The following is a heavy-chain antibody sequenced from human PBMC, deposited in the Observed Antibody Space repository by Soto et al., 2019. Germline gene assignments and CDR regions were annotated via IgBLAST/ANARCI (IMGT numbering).Heavy chain of an antibody. CDR1: GFTFSDYY. CDR2: ISSSSSYI. J-gene: IGHJ6*02. CDR3: ARDTPPYYDILTGYYIDYYYYGMDV. D-gene: IGHD3-9*01. Sequence: QVQLVESGGGLVKPGGSLRLSCAASGFTFSDYYMSWIRQAPGKGLEWVSYISSSSSYIYYADSVKGRFTISRDNAKNSLYLQMNSLRAEDTAVYYCARDTPPYYDILTGYYIDYYYYGMDVWGQGTTVTVSS. V-gene: IGHV3-11*06.